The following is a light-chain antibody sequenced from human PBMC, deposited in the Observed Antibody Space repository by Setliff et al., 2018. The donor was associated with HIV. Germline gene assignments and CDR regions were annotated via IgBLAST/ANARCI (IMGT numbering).Light chain of an antibody. CDR3: CSNTGSNTYV. CDR1: SSDVGRYNL. CDR2: QAT. J-gene: IGLJ1*01. V-gene: IGLV2-23*01. Sequence: QSVLTQPASVSGSTGQSITISCTGTSSDVGRYNLVSWYQQHPGKARKLMIYQATKRPSGVSNRFSGSKSGNTASLTISGLQAEDEADYYCCSNTGSNTYVFGTGTKGTVL.